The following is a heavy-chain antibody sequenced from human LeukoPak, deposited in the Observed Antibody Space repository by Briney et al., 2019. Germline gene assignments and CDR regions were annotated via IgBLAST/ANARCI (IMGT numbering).Heavy chain of an antibody. D-gene: IGHD3-22*01. V-gene: IGHV3-48*03. Sequence: GGSLRVSCVISGFPLCSYEMNWVRQAPGEGLEWVAYIRSSGTTIHYADSVTGRFTIPRDNAKNSLYLQMKSLRAEDTAVYFCARSSGYSDYYYYGLDVWGQGTTVTVSS. CDR3: ARSSGYSDYYYYGLDV. J-gene: IGHJ6*02. CDR1: GFPLCSYE. CDR2: IRSSGTTI.